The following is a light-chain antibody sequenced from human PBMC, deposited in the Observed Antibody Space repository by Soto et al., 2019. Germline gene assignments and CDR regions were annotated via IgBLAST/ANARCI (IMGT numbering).Light chain of an antibody. CDR1: SSDVGSYNL. V-gene: IGLV2-14*02. CDR3: SLYTSENTYV. Sequence: QSVLTQPASVSGSPGQSITISCTGTSSDVGSYNLVSWYQQHPGKAPKLMIYEGSKRPSGVSGRFSGSKSGNTASLTISGLQAADEADYYCSLYTSENTYVFGTGTKVTLL. J-gene: IGLJ1*01. CDR2: EGS.